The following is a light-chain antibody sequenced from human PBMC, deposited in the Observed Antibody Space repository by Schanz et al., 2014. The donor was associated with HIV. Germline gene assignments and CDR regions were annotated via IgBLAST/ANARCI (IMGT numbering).Light chain of an antibody. CDR3: QQCVTYPYT. CDR1: QGISTW. V-gene: IGKV1-12*01. CDR2: AAS. Sequence: DIQMTQSPTSVYASVGDRVTITCRASQGISTWLAWYQQKPGKPPKLLIYAASSLQSGVPSRFSGSGSGTDFTLTISSLQPDDFATYYCQQCVTYPYTFGQGTKLDIK. J-gene: IGKJ2*01.